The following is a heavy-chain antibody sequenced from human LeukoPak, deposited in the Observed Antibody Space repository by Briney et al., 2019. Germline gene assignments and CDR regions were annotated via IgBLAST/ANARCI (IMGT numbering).Heavy chain of an antibody. Sequence: GGSLRLSCAASGFTFDDYGLSWVRQAPGKGLEWVSTINWNGGSTGYADSVKGRFTISRDNAKNSLYLQMNSLRAEDTALYYCARVSDISVAAYFDYWGQGTLVTVSS. CDR3: ARVSDISVAAYFDY. CDR1: GFTFDDYG. V-gene: IGHV3-20*04. J-gene: IGHJ4*02. D-gene: IGHD6-19*01. CDR2: INWNGGST.